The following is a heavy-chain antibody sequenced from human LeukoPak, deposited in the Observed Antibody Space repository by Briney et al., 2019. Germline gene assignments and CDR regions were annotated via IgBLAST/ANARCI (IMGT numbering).Heavy chain of an antibody. V-gene: IGHV1-18*01. J-gene: IGHJ3*02. D-gene: IGHD3-9*01. Sequence: GASVKVSCKASGYTFTSYGISWVRQAPGQGLEWMGWISAYNGNTNYAQKLPGRVTMTTDTSTSTAYMELRSLRSDDTAVYYCARDRPKLRYFDWLYAFDIWGQGTMVTVSS. CDR3: ARDRPKLRYFDWLYAFDI. CDR2: ISAYNGNT. CDR1: GYTFTSYG.